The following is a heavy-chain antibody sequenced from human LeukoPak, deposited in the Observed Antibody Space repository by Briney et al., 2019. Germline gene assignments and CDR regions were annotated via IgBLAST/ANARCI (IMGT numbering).Heavy chain of an antibody. V-gene: IGHV4-59*01. J-gene: IGHJ5*02. Sequence: SETLSLTCTVAGGSTSSYSWSWIRQPPGKGLEWIGYIYYSGSTNYNPSLKSRVTISLDTSKNQFSLKLTSVTDADTAVYDCATSFYGSSPNWFDPWGQGTLVTVSS. CDR3: ATSFYGSSPNWFDP. CDR2: IYYSGST. CDR1: GGSTSSYS. D-gene: IGHD3-22*01.